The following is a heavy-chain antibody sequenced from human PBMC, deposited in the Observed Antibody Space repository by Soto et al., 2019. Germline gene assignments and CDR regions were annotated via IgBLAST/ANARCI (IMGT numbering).Heavy chain of an antibody. Sequence: ASVKVSCKASGYTFTSHGVSWVRQAPGQGLEWMGWISAYNGNTNYAQKLQGRVTMTTDTSTSTAYMELRSLRSDDTAVYYCASAGYSGYDHAGFDYWGQGTLVTVS. CDR1: GYTFTSHG. V-gene: IGHV1-18*01. CDR3: ASAGYSGYDHAGFDY. J-gene: IGHJ4*02. CDR2: ISAYNGNT. D-gene: IGHD5-12*01.